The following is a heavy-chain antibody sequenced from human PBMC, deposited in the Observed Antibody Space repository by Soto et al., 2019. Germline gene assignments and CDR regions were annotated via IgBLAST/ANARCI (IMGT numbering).Heavy chain of an antibody. V-gene: IGHV1-2*02. Sequence: GASVKVSCKASGYTFTGYYMHWVRQAPGQGLEWMGWINPNSGGTNYAQKFQGRVTMTRDTSTSTVYMELSSLRSEDTAVYYCARDKRYCSGGSCYQTYYYYMDVWGKGTTVTVSS. D-gene: IGHD2-15*01. CDR2: INPNSGGT. J-gene: IGHJ6*03. CDR3: ARDKRYCSGGSCYQTYYYYMDV. CDR1: GYTFTGYY.